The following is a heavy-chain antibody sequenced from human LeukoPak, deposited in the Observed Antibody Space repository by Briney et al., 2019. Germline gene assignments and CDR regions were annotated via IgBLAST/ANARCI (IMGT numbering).Heavy chain of an antibody. CDR2: IIPIFGAA. J-gene: IGHJ4*02. D-gene: IGHD2-2*01. CDR1: GGTFSSYA. Sequence: GSSVKVSCKASGGTFSSYAISWVRQAPGQGLEWMGGIIPIFGAANYAQKFQGRVTITADESTSTAYMELSSLRSEDTAVYYCATGYCISTSCRYFDYWGQGTLVTVSS. CDR3: ATGYCISTSCRYFDY. V-gene: IGHV1-69*01.